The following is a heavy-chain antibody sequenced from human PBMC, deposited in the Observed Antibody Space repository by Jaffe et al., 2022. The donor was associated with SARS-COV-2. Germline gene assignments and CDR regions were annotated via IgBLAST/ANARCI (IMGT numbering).Heavy chain of an antibody. D-gene: IGHD1-26*01. CDR3: ARPGSSAGWYYFDY. J-gene: IGHJ4*02. CDR2: IYYSGST. V-gene: IGHV4-39*01. Sequence: QLQLQESGPGLVKPSETLSLTCTVSGDSISSTSYSWGWIRQPPGKGLEWIGSIYYSGSTYYNPSLKSRVTISVDTSKNQFSLKLSSVTAADTAVYYCARPGSSAGWYYFDYWGRGTLVTVSS. CDR1: GDSISSTSYS.